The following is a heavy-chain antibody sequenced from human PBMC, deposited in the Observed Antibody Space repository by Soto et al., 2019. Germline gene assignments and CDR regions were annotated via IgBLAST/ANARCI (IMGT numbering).Heavy chain of an antibody. Sequence: QVQLVQSGAEVKKPGSSVKVSCKASGGTFSSYTIGWVRQAPGQGLEWMGRIIPILGIANYAQKFQGRVTITADKSTSTAYMELSSLRSEDTAVYYCARAPGTTVTTYAFDIWGQGTMVTVSS. J-gene: IGHJ3*02. CDR3: ARAPGTTVTTYAFDI. CDR1: GGTFSSYT. CDR2: IIPILGIA. V-gene: IGHV1-69*02. D-gene: IGHD4-17*01.